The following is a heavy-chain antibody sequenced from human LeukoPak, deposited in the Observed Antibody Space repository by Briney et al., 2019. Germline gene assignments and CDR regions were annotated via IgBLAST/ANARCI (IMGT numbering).Heavy chain of an antibody. CDR2: IWYGGSNK. CDR3: AKDGSGSYYYYMDV. D-gene: IGHD1-26*01. Sequence: PGGSLRLSCAASGFTFSSYGMHWVRQAPGKGLEWVAVIWYGGSNKYYADSVKGRFTISRDNSKNTLYLQMNSLRAEDTAVYYCAKDGSGSYYYYMDVWGKGTTVTVSS. V-gene: IGHV3-30*02. J-gene: IGHJ6*03. CDR1: GFTFSSYG.